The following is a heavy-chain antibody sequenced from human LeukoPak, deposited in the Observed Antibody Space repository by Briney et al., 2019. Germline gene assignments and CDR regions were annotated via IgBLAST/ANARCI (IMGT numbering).Heavy chain of an antibody. V-gene: IGHV3-48*04. CDR3: AREWAVATIRFYYYYGMDV. Sequence: GGSLRLSCAASGFTFNSYSMNWVRQAPGKGLEWVSYISSSSSTIYYADSVKGRFTISRDNAKNSLYLQMNSLRAEDTAVYYCAREWAVATIRFYYYYGMDVWGQGTTVTVSS. CDR1: GFTFNSYS. D-gene: IGHD5-24*01. J-gene: IGHJ6*02. CDR2: ISSSSSTI.